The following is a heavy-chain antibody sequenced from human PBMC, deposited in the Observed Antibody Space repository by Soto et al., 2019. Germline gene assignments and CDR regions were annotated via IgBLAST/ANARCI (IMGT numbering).Heavy chain of an antibody. V-gene: IGHV3-11*06. CDR1: GFTFSDYY. CDR3: ARDRYSSSSPLSGMDV. Sequence: GSLRLSWAASGFTFSDYYMSWIRQAPGKGLEWVSYISSSSSYTNYADSVKGRFTISRDNAKNSLYLQMNSLRAEDTAVYYCARDRYSSSSPLSGMDVWGQGTTVTVSS. D-gene: IGHD6-6*01. CDR2: ISSSSSYT. J-gene: IGHJ6*02.